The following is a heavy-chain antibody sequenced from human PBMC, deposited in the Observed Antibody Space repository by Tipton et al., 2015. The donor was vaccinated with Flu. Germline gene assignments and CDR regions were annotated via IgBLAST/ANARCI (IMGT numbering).Heavy chain of an antibody. D-gene: IGHD1-26*01. J-gene: IGHJ5*02. V-gene: IGHV3-33*01. CDR1: GFRFSGFG. Sequence: QAQLVQSGGGVVQPGMSLRLSCAASGFRFSGFGMHWVRQAPGEGLEWVAAIWYDGSKKYYADSVKGRFTISRDNSKNTLYLQMNSLRAEDTAVYFCARDGPPYSPTSGWFDPWGQGTLVTVSS. CDR3: ARDGPPYSPTSGWFDP. CDR2: IWYDGSKK.